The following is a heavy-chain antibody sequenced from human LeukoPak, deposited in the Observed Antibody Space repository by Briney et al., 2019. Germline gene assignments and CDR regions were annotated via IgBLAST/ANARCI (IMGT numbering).Heavy chain of an antibody. J-gene: IGHJ5*02. V-gene: IGHV4-34*01. D-gene: IGHD3-10*01. CDR3: ARGRLLWFGGNWFDP. Sequence: SETLSLTCAVYGGSFSGYYWSWIRQPPGKGLEWIGENNHSGSTNNNPSLKSRVTISVDTSKNQFSLKLSSVTAADTAVYYCARGRLLWFGGNWFDPWGQGTLVTVSS. CDR2: NNHSGST. CDR1: GGSFSGYY.